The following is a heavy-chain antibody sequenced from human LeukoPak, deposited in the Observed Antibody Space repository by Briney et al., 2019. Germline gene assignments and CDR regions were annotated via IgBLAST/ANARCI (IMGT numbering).Heavy chain of an antibody. Sequence: GGSLRLSCAASGFTYSSYEMNWVRQGPGKGLEWVSYISSSGSTIYYADSVKGRFTISRDNAKNSLYLQMNSLRAEDTAVYYCAELGITMIGGVWGKGTTVTISS. V-gene: IGHV3-48*03. CDR1: GFTYSSYE. J-gene: IGHJ6*04. CDR3: AELGITMIGGV. CDR2: ISSSGSTI. D-gene: IGHD3-10*02.